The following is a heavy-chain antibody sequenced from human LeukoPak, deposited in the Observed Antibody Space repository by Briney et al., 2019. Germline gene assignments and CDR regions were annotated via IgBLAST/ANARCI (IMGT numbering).Heavy chain of an antibody. J-gene: IGHJ3*02. D-gene: IGHD3-10*01. V-gene: IGHV3-23*01. CDR2: ISSSGGST. CDR1: EFTFSNYG. Sequence: GGSLRLSCAASEFTFSNYGMSWVRQAPGKGLEWVSGISSSGGSTYYADSVKGRFTISRDNSKNTLYLQMNSLRAEDTAVYYCAREFEHDAFDIWGQGTMVTVSS. CDR3: AREFEHDAFDI.